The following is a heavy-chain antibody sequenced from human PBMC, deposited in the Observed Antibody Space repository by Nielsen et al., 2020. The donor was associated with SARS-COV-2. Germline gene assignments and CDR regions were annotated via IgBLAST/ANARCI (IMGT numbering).Heavy chain of an antibody. J-gene: IGHJ4*02. D-gene: IGHD6-19*01. V-gene: IGHV3-11*04. CDR2: ITNTDAK. CDR1: GFTFSDHY. Sequence: GGSLRLFCAASGFTFSDHYMTWIRQTPGKGLEWVSYITNTDAKYCADSVKGRFTISRDNAQSSLYLHMNSLRAEDTAVYYCASSGWLDHWGQGTLVTVSS. CDR3: ASSGWLDH.